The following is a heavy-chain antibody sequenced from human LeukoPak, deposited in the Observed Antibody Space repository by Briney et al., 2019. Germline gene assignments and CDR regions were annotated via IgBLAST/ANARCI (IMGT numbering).Heavy chain of an antibody. J-gene: IGHJ4*02. CDR2: ISNSSSTI. CDR1: GFTFSSYS. Sequence: PGGSLGLSCAASGFTFSSYSMNWVRQAPGKGLEWVSYISNSSSTIYYADSVKGRFTISRDNAKNSLYLQMNSLRAEDTAVYYCAKEGYSSGWFDYWGQGTLVTVSS. D-gene: IGHD6-19*01. V-gene: IGHV3-48*01. CDR3: AKEGYSSGWFDY.